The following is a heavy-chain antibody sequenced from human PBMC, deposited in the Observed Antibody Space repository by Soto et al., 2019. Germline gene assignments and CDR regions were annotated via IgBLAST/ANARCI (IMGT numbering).Heavy chain of an antibody. J-gene: IGHJ5*02. Sequence: SETLSLTCTVSGGSISSYYWSWIRQPPGKGLEWIGYIYYSGSTNYNPSLKSRVTISVDTSKNQFSLKLSSVTAADTAVYYCARERGECNWNYGGAFDPWGQGTLVTVSS. CDR2: IYYSGST. CDR3: ARERGECNWNYGGAFDP. V-gene: IGHV4-59*01. D-gene: IGHD1-7*01. CDR1: GGSISSYY.